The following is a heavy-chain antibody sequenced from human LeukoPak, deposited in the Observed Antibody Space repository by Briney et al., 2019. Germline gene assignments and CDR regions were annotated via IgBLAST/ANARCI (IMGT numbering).Heavy chain of an antibody. CDR1: GGSISSGGYS. CDR2: IYHSGST. D-gene: IGHD3-3*01. J-gene: IGHJ5*02. CDR3: ATEHAPNYDFWSGYYSPNWFDP. V-gene: IGHV4-30-2*01. Sequence: SETLSLTCAVSGGSISSGGYSWSWIRQPPGKGLEWIGYIYHSGSTYYNPSLKSRVTISVDRSKNQFSLKLSSVTAADTAVYYCATEHAPNYDFWSGYYSPNWFDPWGQGTLVTVSS.